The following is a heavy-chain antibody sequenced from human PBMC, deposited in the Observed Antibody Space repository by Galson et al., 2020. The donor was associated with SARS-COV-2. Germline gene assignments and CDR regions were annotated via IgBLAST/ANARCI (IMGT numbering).Heavy chain of an antibody. D-gene: IGHD2-2*01. CDR1: GGSFSGYY. CDR2: INHSGST. V-gene: IGHV4-34*01. J-gene: IGHJ4*02. Sequence: ETSETLSLTCAVYGGSFSGYYWSWIRQPPGKGLEWIGEINHSGSTNYNPSLKSRVTISVDTSKNQFSLKLSSVTAADTAVYYCARARGVVVPAASDFDYWGQGTLVTVSS. CDR3: ARARGVVVPAASDFDY.